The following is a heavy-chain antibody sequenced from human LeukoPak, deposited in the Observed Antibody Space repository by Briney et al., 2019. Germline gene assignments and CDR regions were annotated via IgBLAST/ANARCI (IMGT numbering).Heavy chain of an antibody. J-gene: IGHJ4*02. V-gene: IGHV3-23*01. CDR3: LGSRGSYFDY. D-gene: IGHD5-12*01. CDR1: GFTFSSYA. Sequence: GGSLRLSCAASGFTFSSYAMSWVRQAPGKGLEWVSGISGSGDNTYYADSVKGRFTISRDNAKNSLYLQMNSLRDEDTAVYYCLGSRGSYFDYWGQGTLVTVSS. CDR2: ISGSGDNT.